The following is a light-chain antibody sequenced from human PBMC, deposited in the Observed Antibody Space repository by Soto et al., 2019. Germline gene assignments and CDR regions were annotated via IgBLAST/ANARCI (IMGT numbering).Light chain of an antibody. CDR2: DAS. CDR1: QSVSSN. Sequence: EIVMTQSPATLSVSPGERATLSCRASQSVSSNLAWYQQKPGQAPRLLIYDASTRATGIPARFSGSGSGAEFTLTISSLQSEDFAVYYCQQYNNCPPYTFGQETKLEIK. V-gene: IGKV3-15*01. J-gene: IGKJ2*01. CDR3: QQYNNCPPYT.